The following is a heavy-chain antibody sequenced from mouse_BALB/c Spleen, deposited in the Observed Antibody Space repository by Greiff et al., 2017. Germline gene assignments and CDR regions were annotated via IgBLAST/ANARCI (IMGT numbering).Heavy chain of an antibody. D-gene: IGHD2-4*01. CDR2: IRLKSNNYAT. V-gene: IGHV6-6*02. Sequence: EVNVVESGGGLVQPGGSMKLSCVASGFTFSNYWMNWVRQSPEKGLEWVAEIRLKSNNYATHYAESVKGRFTISRDDSKSSVYLQMNNLRAEDTGIYYCTRYDYDCFDYWGQGTTLTVSS. J-gene: IGHJ2*01. CDR3: TRYDYDCFDY. CDR1: GFTFSNYW.